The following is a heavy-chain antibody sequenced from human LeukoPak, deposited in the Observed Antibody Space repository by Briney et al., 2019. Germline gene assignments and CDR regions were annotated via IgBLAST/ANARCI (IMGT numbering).Heavy chain of an antibody. CDR3: ARDLVGATDY. CDR1: GYNFTGYY. J-gene: IGHJ4*02. V-gene: IGHV1-2*02. Sequence: ASVKVSCKASGYNFTGYYMHWMRQAPGQGLEWMGWINPNSGGTNYAQKFQGRVTMTRDTSISTAYMELSRLRSDDTAVYYCARDLVGATDYWGQGTLVTVSS. D-gene: IGHD1-26*01. CDR2: INPNSGGT.